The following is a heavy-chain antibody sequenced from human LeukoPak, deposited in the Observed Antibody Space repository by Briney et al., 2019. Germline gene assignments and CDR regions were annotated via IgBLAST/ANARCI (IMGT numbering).Heavy chain of an antibody. CDR1: GDSVSRTNAA. Sequence: SQTLSLTCVISGDSVSRTNAAWNWIRQSPSRGLEWLGRTYYRTKWYSDSEVSVKSRIIINADTSKNQFSLQLNSVTPEDTAVYYCARGGGGMKAALFDQWGQGTPVTVSS. CDR2: TYYRTKWYS. D-gene: IGHD2-15*01. J-gene: IGHJ4*02. CDR3: ARGGGGMKAALFDQ. V-gene: IGHV6-1*01.